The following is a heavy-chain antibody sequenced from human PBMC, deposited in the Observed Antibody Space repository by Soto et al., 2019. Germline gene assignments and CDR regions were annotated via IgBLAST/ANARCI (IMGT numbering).Heavy chain of an antibody. D-gene: IGHD6-19*01. J-gene: IGHJ6*02. CDR2: ISYDGSKK. CDR3: AKDLDWQWLPPYYYAGMDV. CDR1: GFTFSSYG. Sequence: QVQLVESGGGVVQPGRSLRLSCAASGFTFSSYGMHWVRQAPGKGLEWVAVISYDGSKKYYADSVKGRFTISRDNSKNTLYLQMNSLRAEDTAVYYCAKDLDWQWLPPYYYAGMDVWGQGTTVTVSS. V-gene: IGHV3-30*18.